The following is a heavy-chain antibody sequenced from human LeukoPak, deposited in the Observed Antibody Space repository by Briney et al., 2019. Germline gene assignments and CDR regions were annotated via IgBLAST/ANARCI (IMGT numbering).Heavy chain of an antibody. V-gene: IGHV3-23*01. Sequence: GGSLRLSCAASGFTFNNYVMSWVRQAPGKGLEWVSGISGSGASKVYADSVRGRFTISRDNSKNTPYLQMNSLGAADTAVYYCARFGGFDYWGQGTLVTVSS. J-gene: IGHJ4*02. CDR3: ARFGGFDY. D-gene: IGHD3-10*01. CDR1: GFTFNNYV. CDR2: ISGSGASK.